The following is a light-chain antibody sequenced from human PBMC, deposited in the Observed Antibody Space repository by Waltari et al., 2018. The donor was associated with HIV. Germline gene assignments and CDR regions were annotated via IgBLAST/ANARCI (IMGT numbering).Light chain of an antibody. V-gene: IGKV2-28*01. J-gene: IGKJ2*01. Sequence: DIVMTQSQLSLPVTPGEQASISCRSSQSLLHSNGYNYLDWYLQKPGQSPQLLIYLGSNRASGVPDRFSGSGSGTDFTLKISRGEAEDVGVYYCMQALQTPRTFGQGTKLEIK. CDR1: QSLLHSNGYNY. CDR2: LGS. CDR3: MQALQTPRT.